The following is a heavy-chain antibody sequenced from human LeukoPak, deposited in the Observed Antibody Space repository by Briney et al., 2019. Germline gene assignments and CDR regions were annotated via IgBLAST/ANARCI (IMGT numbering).Heavy chain of an antibody. CDR2: IRKSNDTT. CDR3: AKTFLTRTYCGGDCAFDS. CDR1: GFTFSSYD. J-gene: IGHJ4*02. Sequence: TGGSLRLSCAASGFTFSSYDMSWVRQAPGKGLEWVSNIRKSNDTTDYADSVKGRFTISRDNSKNTLYLEMNRLRAEDTAIYYCAKTFLTRTYCGGDCAFDSWGQGTLVTVSS. V-gene: IGHV3-23*01. D-gene: IGHD2-21*02.